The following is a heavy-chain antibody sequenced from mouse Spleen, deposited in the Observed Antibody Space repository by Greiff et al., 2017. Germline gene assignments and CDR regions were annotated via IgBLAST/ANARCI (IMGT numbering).Heavy chain of an antibody. CDR2: IDPANGNT. J-gene: IGHJ3*01. Sequence: EVQLQQSGAELVKPGASVKLSCTASGFNIKDTYMHWVKQRPEQGLEWIGRIDPANGNTKYDPKFQGKATITADTSSNTAYLQLSSLTSEDTAVYYCANDGYFSWFAYWGQGTLVTVSA. D-gene: IGHD2-3*01. V-gene: IGHV14-3*02. CDR3: ANDGYFSWFAY. CDR1: GFNIKDTY.